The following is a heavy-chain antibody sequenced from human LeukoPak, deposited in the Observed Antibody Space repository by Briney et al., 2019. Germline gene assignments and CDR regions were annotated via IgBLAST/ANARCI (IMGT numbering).Heavy chain of an antibody. V-gene: IGHV3-53*01. J-gene: IGHJ4*02. Sequence: GGSLRLPCAAPGFTVSSNYMSWVRQAPGKGLEWVSVIYSGGSTYYADSVKGRFTISRDNSKNTLYLQMNSLRAEDTAVYYCARSSSWGLLDYWGQGTLVTVSS. CDR3: ARSSSWGLLDY. D-gene: IGHD6-13*01. CDR1: GFTVSSNY. CDR2: IYSGGST.